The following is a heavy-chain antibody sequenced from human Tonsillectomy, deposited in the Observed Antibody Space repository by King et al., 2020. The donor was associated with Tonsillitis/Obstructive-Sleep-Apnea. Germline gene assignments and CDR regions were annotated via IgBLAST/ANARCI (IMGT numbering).Heavy chain of an antibody. Sequence: TLKESGPTLVKPTQTLTLTCTVSEFSLSTSGVGVGWIRQPPGQALEWLALIYWDDDKYYSPSLKSRLTSKNQVVLTMTNMDPVDTATYYCAHTEWQPPGHFDYWGQGTLVTVSS. CDR1: EFSLSTSGVG. D-gene: IGHD3-3*01. V-gene: IGHV2-5*02. CDR2: IYWDDDK. CDR3: AHTEWQPPGHFDY. J-gene: IGHJ4*02.